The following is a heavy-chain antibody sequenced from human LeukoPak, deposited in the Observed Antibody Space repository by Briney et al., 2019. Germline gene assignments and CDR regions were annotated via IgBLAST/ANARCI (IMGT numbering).Heavy chain of an antibody. D-gene: IGHD3-10*01. J-gene: IGHJ4*02. CDR2: IYYRGST. CDR3: AAAAYGSGSYTVDY. CDR1: GGSISSYY. V-gene: IGHV4-59*01. Sequence: SETLSLTCSVAGGSISSYYWSWIRRPPGKGLEWIGYIYYRGSTKYNPSLKSRVTISVDTSNNQFSLKLSSVTAADTAVYYCAAAAYGSGSYTVDYWGQGTLVTVSS.